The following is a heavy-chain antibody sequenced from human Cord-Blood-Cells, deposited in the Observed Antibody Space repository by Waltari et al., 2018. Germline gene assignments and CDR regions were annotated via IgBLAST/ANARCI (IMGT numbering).Heavy chain of an antibody. CDR1: GGSISSYY. Sequence: QVQLQESGPGLVKPSETLSLTCTVSGGSISSYYWSWIRQPAGQGLEWIGRIYTSGSTNYNPSLKSRVTMSVDTSKNQFSLKLSSVTAADTAVYYCARETPGIIAAAGSPLGDYYMDVWGKGTTVTVSS. CDR2: IYTSGST. D-gene: IGHD6-13*01. CDR3: ARETPGIIAAAGSPLGDYYMDV. J-gene: IGHJ6*03. V-gene: IGHV4-4*07.